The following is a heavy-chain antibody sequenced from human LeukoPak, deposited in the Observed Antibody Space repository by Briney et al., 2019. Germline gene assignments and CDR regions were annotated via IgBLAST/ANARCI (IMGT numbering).Heavy chain of an antibody. V-gene: IGHV3-30*02. CDR3: AKEGRSGYHLRELDY. CDR2: IRYDGSNK. D-gene: IGHD2-2*01. CDR1: GFTFSSSG. J-gene: IGHJ4*02. Sequence: GGSLRLSCATSGFTFSSSGMHWVRQAPGKGLEWVAFIRYDGSNKYYADSVKGRFTISRDNSKNTLYLQMNSLRAEDTAAYYGAKEGRSGYHLRELDYWGQGTLVTVSS.